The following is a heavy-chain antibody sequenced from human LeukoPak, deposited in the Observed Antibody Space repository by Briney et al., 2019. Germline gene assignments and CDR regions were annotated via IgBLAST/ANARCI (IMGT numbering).Heavy chain of an antibody. J-gene: IGHJ5*02. CDR2: IFYVGST. D-gene: IGHD3-16*02. Sequence: PSETLSLTCTVSGDSIGSHYWSWIRQPPGKGLEWIGYIFYVGSTNYNPSLKSRVTISVDTSKNQFSLKLSSVTAADTAVYYCARGRPIYDYVWGSYRYAVWFDPWGQGTLVTVSS. CDR1: GDSIGSHY. CDR3: ARGRPIYDYVWGSYRYAVWFDP. V-gene: IGHV4-59*11.